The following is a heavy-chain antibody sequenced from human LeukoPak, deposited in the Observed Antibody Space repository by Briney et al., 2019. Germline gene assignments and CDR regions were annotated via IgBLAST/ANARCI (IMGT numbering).Heavy chain of an antibody. V-gene: IGHV3-15*01. J-gene: IGHJ4*02. CDR2: VKSYNAGGTT. CDR1: GFSIENDW. Sequence: SGGSLRLSCAASGFSIENDWMSWVRQAPGKGLEWVGRVKSYNAGGTTHYAAPVKGRFTISRDDSKNTLYLQMNSLKTEDTAVYYCTLIQGWGSGSYYRDFWGQGTLVTVSS. D-gene: IGHD3-10*01. CDR3: TLIQGWGSGSYYRDF.